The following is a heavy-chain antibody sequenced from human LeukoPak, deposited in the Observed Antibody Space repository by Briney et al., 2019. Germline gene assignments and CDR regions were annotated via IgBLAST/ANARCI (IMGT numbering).Heavy chain of an antibody. CDR2: ISWNSGSI. V-gene: IGHV3-9*01. D-gene: IGHD1-26*01. Sequence: GGSLRLSCAASGFTFDDYAMHWVRQAPGKGLEWVSGISWNSGSIGYADSVKGRFTISRDNAKNSLYLQMNSLRAEDTALYYCAKDIGATIIQPYAFDIWGQGTMVTVSS. CDR3: AKDIGATIIQPYAFDI. J-gene: IGHJ3*02. CDR1: GFTFDDYA.